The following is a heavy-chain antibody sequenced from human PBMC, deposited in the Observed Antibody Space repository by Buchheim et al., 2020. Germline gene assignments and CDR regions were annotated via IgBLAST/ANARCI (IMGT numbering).Heavy chain of an antibody. D-gene: IGHD3-9*01. CDR1: GGTFSSYA. CDR2: IIPIFGTA. Sequence: QVQLVQSGAEVKKPGSSVKVSCKASGGTFSSYAISWVRQAPGQGLEWMGGIIPIFGTAYYAQKFQGRVTITADESTSTAYMALSSLRSEETAGYYRARREGTDTYYDILTGYSEEFNYWGQGTL. CDR3: ARREGTDTYYDILTGYSEEFNY. J-gene: IGHJ4*02. V-gene: IGHV1-69*01.